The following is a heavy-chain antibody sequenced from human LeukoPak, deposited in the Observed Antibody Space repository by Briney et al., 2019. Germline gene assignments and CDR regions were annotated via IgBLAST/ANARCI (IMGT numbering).Heavy chain of an antibody. CDR2: AYSGVQWYN. CDR1: VDCASSNTAG. D-gene: IGHD2-2*01. Sequence: SETLSLTSAISVDCASSNTAGCNSTRQSASGWLGWLAMAYSGVQWYNDYGVYVKGRITIQPDTSKNQLYLQLNSVTPGDTAVYYCARSCSSTSCLVFGMDVWGQGTRVSVSS. J-gene: IGHJ6*02. CDR3: ARSCSSTSCLVFGMDV. V-gene: IGHV6-1*01.